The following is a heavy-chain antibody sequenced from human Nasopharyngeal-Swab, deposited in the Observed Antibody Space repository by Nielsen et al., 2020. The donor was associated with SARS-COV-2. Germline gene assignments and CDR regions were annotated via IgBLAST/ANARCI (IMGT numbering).Heavy chain of an antibody. Sequence: SETLSLTRTVSGGSISSSSYYWGWIRQPPGKGLEWIGSIYYSGSTYYNPSLKSRVTISVDTSKNQFSLKLSSVTAADTAVYYCATQPAVTTVIWGQGALVTVSS. CDR1: GGSISSSSYY. J-gene: IGHJ4*02. CDR3: ATQPAVTTVI. V-gene: IGHV4-39*01. CDR2: IYYSGST. D-gene: IGHD4-17*01.